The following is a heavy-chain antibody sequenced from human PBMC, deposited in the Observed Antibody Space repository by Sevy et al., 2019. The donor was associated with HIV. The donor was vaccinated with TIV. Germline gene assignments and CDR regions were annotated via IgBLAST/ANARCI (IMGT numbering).Heavy chain of an antibody. Sequence: SETLSLTCTVSGGSIGHYYWSWIRQPPGKGLEWIAYIYYTGSTTYNPSLKGRVTIALDTPKNQFSLNLSFLTAADTAVYYCVRQGGLVDYGMDVWGQGTTVTVSS. D-gene: IGHD1-26*01. CDR3: VRQGGLVDYGMDV. V-gene: IGHV4-59*01. J-gene: IGHJ6*02. CDR2: IYYTGST. CDR1: GGSIGHYY.